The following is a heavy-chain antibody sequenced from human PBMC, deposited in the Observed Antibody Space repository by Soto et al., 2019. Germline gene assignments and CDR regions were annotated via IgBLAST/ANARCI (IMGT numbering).Heavy chain of an antibody. CDR2: INDNGDSK. CDR3: ARESIFGVNYYGMDV. J-gene: IGHJ6*02. D-gene: IGHD3-3*01. V-gene: IGHV3-7*05. Sequence: GGSLRLSCAASGFNFSSYARSWVRQNPGKGLEWASKINDNGDSKYYVDSVKGRFTISRDNAKNSLYLQMNSLRAEDTAVYYCARESIFGVNYYGMDVWGQGTTVTVSS. CDR1: GFNFSSYA.